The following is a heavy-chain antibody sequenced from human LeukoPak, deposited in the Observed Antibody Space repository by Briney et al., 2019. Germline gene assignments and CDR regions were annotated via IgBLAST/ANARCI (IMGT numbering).Heavy chain of an antibody. J-gene: IGHJ6*03. V-gene: IGHV1-8*03. Sequence: ASVKVSCKASGYTFISYDINWVRQVTGQGLEWMGWMNPNSGNTGYAQKFQGRVTITADKSTSTAYMELSSLRSEDTAVYYCASHAGTLLYYYYYYMDVWGKGTTVTVSS. D-gene: IGHD6-13*01. CDR3: ASHAGTLLYYYYYYMDV. CDR1: GYTFISYD. CDR2: MNPNSGNT.